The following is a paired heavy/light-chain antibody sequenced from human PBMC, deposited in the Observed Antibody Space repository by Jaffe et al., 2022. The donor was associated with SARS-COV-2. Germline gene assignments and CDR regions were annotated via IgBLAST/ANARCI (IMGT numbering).Light chain of an antibody. CDR1: QSVSSN. J-gene: IGKJ2*01. Sequence: EIVMTQSPATLSVSPGERATLSCRASQSVSSNLAWYQQKPGQAPRLLIYGASTRATGIPARFSGSGSGTEFTLTISSLQSEDFAVYYCQQYNNWPLYTFGQGTKLEIK. CDR2: GAS. CDR3: QQYNNWPLYT. V-gene: IGKV3-15*01.
Heavy chain of an antibody. Sequence: QVQLQESGPGLVKPSQTLSLTCTVSGGSISSGGYYWSWIRQHPGKGLEWIGYIYYSGSTYYNPSLKSRVTISVDTSKNQFSLKLSSVTAADTAVYYCARDQYYDSRVPTGGNYYGMDVWGQGTTVTVSS. CDR2: IYYSGST. CDR3: ARDQYYDSRVPTGGNYYGMDV. V-gene: IGHV4-31*03. CDR1: GGSISSGGYY. D-gene: IGHD3-22*01. J-gene: IGHJ6*02.